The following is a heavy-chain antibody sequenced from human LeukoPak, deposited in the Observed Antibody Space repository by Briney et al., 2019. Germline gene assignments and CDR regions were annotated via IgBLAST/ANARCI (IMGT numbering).Heavy chain of an antibody. CDR3: ARDEGDYYDSSGYNY. V-gene: IGHV1-18*01. CDR2: ISNYNGNT. CDR1: GYTFTSYG. Sequence: ASVKVSCKASGYTFTSYGIIWGRQAPGQGLEWRGWISNYNGNTNYAQKLQGRVTMTTDTSTSTAYMELRSLRSDDTAVYYCARDEGDYYDSSGYNYWGQGTLVTVSS. D-gene: IGHD3-22*01. J-gene: IGHJ4*02.